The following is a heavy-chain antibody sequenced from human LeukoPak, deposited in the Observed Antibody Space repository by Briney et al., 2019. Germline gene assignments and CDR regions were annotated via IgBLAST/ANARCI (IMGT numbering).Heavy chain of an antibody. CDR3: ASHSSGWLNRY. V-gene: IGHV3-74*01. D-gene: IGHD6-19*01. Sequence: GGSLRLSCAASGFSISTYWMNWVRQAPGKGLVWVSRINSDGSSTSYADSVKGRFTISRDNAKNTLYLQMNSLRAEDTAVYYCASHSSGWLNRYWGQGTLVTAS. CDR2: INSDGSST. CDR1: GFSISTYW. J-gene: IGHJ4*02.